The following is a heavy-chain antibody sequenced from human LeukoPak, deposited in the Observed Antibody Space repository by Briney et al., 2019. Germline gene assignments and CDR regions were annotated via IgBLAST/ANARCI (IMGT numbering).Heavy chain of an antibody. CDR2: ISGSGGST. Sequence: GGSLRLSCAASGFTFSSYGMSWVRQAPGKGLEWVSAISGSGGSTYYADSVKGRFTISRDNSKNTLYLQMNSLRAADTAVYYCARTYSGSYYSYNWFDPWGQGTLVTVSS. J-gene: IGHJ5*02. V-gene: IGHV3-23*01. CDR3: ARTYSGSYYSYNWFDP. D-gene: IGHD1-26*01. CDR1: GFTFSSYG.